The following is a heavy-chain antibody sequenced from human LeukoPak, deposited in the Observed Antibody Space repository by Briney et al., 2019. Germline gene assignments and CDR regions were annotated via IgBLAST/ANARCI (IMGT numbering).Heavy chain of an antibody. V-gene: IGHV3-30-3*01. Sequence: PGGSLRLSCAASGFTFSSYAMHWVRQAPGKGLEWVAVISYDGSNKYYADSVKGRFTISRDNSKNTLYLQMNSLRAEDTAVYYCAKERTSTVTTFYDAFDIWGQGTMVTVSS. CDR3: AKERTSTVTTFYDAFDI. J-gene: IGHJ3*02. CDR2: ISYDGSNK. D-gene: IGHD4-17*01. CDR1: GFTFSSYA.